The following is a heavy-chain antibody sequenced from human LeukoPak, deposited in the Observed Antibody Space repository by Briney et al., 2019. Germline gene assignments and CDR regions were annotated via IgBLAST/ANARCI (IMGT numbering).Heavy chain of an antibody. D-gene: IGHD3-22*01. V-gene: IGHV3-23*01. CDR2: ISGSGGST. CDR3: ARPHDYYDSSGYYLLDY. Sequence: GGSLRLSCAASGFTFSSYAMSWVRQAPGKGREWVSAISGSGGSTYYADSAKGRFTISRDNSKNTLYLQMNSLRAEDTAVYYCARPHDYYDSSGYYLLDYWGQGTLVTVSS. CDR1: GFTFSSYA. J-gene: IGHJ4*02.